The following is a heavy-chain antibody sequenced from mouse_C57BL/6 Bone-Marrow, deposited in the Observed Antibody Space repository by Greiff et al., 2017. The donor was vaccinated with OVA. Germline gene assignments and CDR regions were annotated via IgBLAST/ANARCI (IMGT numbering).Heavy chain of an antibody. CDR1: GFTFSSYG. Sequence: EVQRVESGGDLVKPGGSLKLSCAASGFTFSSYGMSWVRQTPDKRLEWVATISRGGSYTYYPNSVKGRFTISRDNAKNTLYLQRSSLKSEDTAMYYGARDETTVPPTGGLDAMDYWGRGTSVTVSS. D-gene: IGHD1-1*01. V-gene: IGHV5-6*01. CDR3: ARDETTVPPTGGLDAMDY. CDR2: ISRGGSYT. J-gene: IGHJ4*01.